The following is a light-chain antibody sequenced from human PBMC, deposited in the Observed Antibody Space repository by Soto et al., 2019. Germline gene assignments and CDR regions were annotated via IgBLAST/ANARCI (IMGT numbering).Light chain of an antibody. CDR1: QSVSSY. CDR3: QQRSNGIFT. CDR2: DAS. Sequence: EIVLTQSPATLSLSPGERATLSCRASQSVSSYLAWYQQKPGQAPRLLIYDASNRATGIPARFSGSGSGTDFTLTISSLEPKDFAVYYCQQRSNGIFTVGPGTKVDIK. V-gene: IGKV3-11*01. J-gene: IGKJ3*01.